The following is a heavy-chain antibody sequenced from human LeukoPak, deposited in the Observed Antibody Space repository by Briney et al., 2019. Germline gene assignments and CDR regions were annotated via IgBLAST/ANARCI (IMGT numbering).Heavy chain of an antibody. CDR2: INHSGST. V-gene: IGHV4-34*01. D-gene: IGHD2-15*01. CDR3: ARFRKSALGYCSGGSCYSPFDY. Sequence: SETLSLTCAVYGGSFSGYYWSWIRQPPGKGLEWIGEINHSGSTNYNPSLKSRVTISVDTSKNQFSLKLSSVTAADTAVYYCARFRKSALGYCSGGSCYSPFDYWGQGTLVTVSS. CDR1: GGSFSGYY. J-gene: IGHJ4*02.